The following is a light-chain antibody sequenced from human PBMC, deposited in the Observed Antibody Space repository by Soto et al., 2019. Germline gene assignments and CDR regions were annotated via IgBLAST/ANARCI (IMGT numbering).Light chain of an antibody. Sequence: EIVMTQSPATLSVSPGERATLSCRASQSISSNLAWYQQKPGQAPRLLIYGASTSATGIPVRFSGSGSGTEFTLTISSLQSEDFAVYYCQQYNNWPGWTFGQGTKVEIK. CDR3: QQYNNWPGWT. J-gene: IGKJ1*01. CDR1: QSISSN. CDR2: GAS. V-gene: IGKV3-15*01.